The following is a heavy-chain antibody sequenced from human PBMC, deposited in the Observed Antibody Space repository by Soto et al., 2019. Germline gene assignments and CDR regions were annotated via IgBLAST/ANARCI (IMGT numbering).Heavy chain of an antibody. D-gene: IGHD2-15*01. CDR3: TRYCSGGSCYSGSDWFDP. CDR1: GGTFSSYA. Sequence: SVKVSCKASGGTFSSYAISWVRQAPGQGLEWMGGIIPIFGTANYAQKFQGRVTITADESTSTAYMELSSLRSEDTAVYYCTRYCSGGSCYSGSDWFDPWGQGTLVTV. CDR2: IIPIFGTA. V-gene: IGHV1-69*13. J-gene: IGHJ5*02.